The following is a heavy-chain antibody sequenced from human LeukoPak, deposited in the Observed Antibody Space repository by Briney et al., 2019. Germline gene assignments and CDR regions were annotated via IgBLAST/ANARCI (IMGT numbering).Heavy chain of an antibody. CDR1: GYTFTGYY. Sequence: ASVKVSCKASGYTFTGYYMHWVRQAPGQGLEWMGWINPNSGGTNYAQKFQGRVTTTRDTSISTAYMELSRLRSDDTAVYYCARDMNYYDSSGIDYWGQGTLVTVSS. CDR3: ARDMNYYDSSGIDY. D-gene: IGHD3-22*01. J-gene: IGHJ4*02. V-gene: IGHV1-2*02. CDR2: INPNSGGT.